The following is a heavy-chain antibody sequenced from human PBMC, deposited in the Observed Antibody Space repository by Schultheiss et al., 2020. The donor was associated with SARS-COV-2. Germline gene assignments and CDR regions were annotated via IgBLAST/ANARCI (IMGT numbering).Heavy chain of an antibody. D-gene: IGHD3-10*01. Sequence: GSLSLTCAVYGGSFSGYYWSWIRQPPGKGLEWIGRIYTSGSTNYNPSLKSRVTMSVDTSKNQFSLKLSSVTAADTAVYYCATWPRFTYWGQGTLVTVSS. CDR2: IYTSGST. V-gene: IGHV4-59*10. J-gene: IGHJ4*02. CDR3: ATWPRFTY. CDR1: GGSFSGYY.